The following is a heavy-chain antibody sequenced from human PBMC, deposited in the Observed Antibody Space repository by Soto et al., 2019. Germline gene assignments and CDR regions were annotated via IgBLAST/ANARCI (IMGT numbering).Heavy chain of an antibody. CDR3: ARDHPHSYGIYYFDY. D-gene: IGHD5-18*01. J-gene: IGHJ4*02. CDR1: GDSISSYS. CDR2: IYSNGNT. Sequence: PSETLSLTCSVSGDSISSYSWRWIRQPPGKGLEWIGNIYSNGNTNYNPPLKGRVTISADTSKNQVSLKLTSVTAADTAVYYCARDHPHSYGIYYFDYWGQGTLVTVSS. V-gene: IGHV4-59*13.